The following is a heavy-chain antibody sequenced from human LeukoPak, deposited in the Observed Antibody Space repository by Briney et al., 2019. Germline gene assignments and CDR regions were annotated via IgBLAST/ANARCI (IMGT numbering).Heavy chain of an antibody. D-gene: IGHD3-16*02. J-gene: IGHJ4*02. CDR3: ARVGYDYVWGSYRPYYFDY. V-gene: IGHV4-34*01. CDR2: INHSGST. CDR1: GGSISSYY. Sequence: SETLSLTCTVSGGSISSYYWSWIRQPPGKGLEWIGEINHSGSTNYNPSLKSRVTISVDTSKNQFSLKLSSVTAADTAVYYCARVGYDYVWGSYRPYYFDYWGQGTLVTVSS.